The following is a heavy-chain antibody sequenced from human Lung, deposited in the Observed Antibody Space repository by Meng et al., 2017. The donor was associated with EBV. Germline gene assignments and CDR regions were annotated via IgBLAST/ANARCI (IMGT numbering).Heavy chain of an antibody. J-gene: IGHJ4*02. CDR2: ISYDGSNK. D-gene: IGHD6-13*01. CDR3: AKWRAAAGYFDD. CDR1: GFTFSSYG. Sequence: QVQLVESGGGVVQPGRSLRLSCAASGFTFSSYGMHWVRQAPGKGLEWVAVISYDGSNKYYADSVKGRFTISRDNSKNTLYLQMNSLRAEDTAVYYCAKWRAAAGYFDDWGQGPLGTVAS. V-gene: IGHV3-30*18.